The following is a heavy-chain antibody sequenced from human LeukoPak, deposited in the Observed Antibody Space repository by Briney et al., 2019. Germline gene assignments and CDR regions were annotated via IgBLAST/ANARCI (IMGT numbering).Heavy chain of an antibody. D-gene: IGHD2-21*02. V-gene: IGHV4-59*01. Sequence: NPSETLSLTCTVSGGSISSYYWSWIRQPPGKGLEWIGYIYYSGSTNYNPSLKSRVTISVDTSKNQFSLKLSSVTAADTAVYYCARGDVVVTAIMDYWGQGTLVTVSS. CDR2: IYYSGST. CDR1: GGSISSYY. J-gene: IGHJ4*02. CDR3: ARGDVVVTAIMDY.